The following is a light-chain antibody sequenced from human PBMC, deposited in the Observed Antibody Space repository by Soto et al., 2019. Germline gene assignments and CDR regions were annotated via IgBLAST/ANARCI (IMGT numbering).Light chain of an antibody. CDR3: QKSGT. V-gene: IGKV3-11*01. CDR1: QSVSHH. Sequence: EIVLTQSPAPLSLSPGERATLSCRASQSVSHHLGWYQQKPGQAPRLLIYDASNRATAIQARFSGSGSETDFTLTIRSLEPEDFAIYYCQKSGTFGQGTRLEIK. J-gene: IGKJ5*01. CDR2: DAS.